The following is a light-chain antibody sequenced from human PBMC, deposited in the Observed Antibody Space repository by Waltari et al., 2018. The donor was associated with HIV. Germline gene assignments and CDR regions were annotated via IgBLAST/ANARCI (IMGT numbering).Light chain of an antibody. J-gene: IGLJ2*01. CDR1: RSNIGLTP. CDR2: KTN. Sequence: QSGLTQPPSASGTHGQRVTISCSGRRSNIGLTPITWYQQLPGTAPRLLIYKTNQRPSGVPDRFSGSKSGTSAYLAISGLQAADEADYYCSAWDDDVNGLFGGGTKLTVL. V-gene: IGLV1-44*01. CDR3: SAWDDDVNGL.